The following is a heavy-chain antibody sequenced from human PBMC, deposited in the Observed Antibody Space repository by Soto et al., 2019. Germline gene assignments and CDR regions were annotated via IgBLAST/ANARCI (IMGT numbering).Heavy chain of an antibody. CDR3: ARSVFP. CDR2: IYYGGST. Sequence: QVQLQESGPGLVKPSQTLSLTCTVSGGSINRGGYYWNWIRHHPGKGLEWIGYIYYGGSTYYNPSLKSRVTISVDTSKNQFSLKLSTVTAAGTAVYYCARSVFPWGHGTLVTVSS. J-gene: IGHJ5*02. V-gene: IGHV4-31*03. CDR1: GGSINRGGYY.